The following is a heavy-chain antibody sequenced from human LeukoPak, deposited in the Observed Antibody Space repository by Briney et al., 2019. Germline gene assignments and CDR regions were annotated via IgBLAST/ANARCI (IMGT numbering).Heavy chain of an antibody. CDR3: ARLINGGRAFDI. J-gene: IGHJ3*02. V-gene: IGHV1-2*02. D-gene: IGHD3-16*01. CDR2: INPYIDGT. CDR1: GYSFTDYY. Sequence: GASVKVSCKASGYSFTDYYTHWVRQAPGQGLESMGWINPYIDGTKSTQQFQGRVTMTWDTSINTAYMELSSLRSDDTAVYYCARLINGGRAFDIWGQGTMVAVSS.